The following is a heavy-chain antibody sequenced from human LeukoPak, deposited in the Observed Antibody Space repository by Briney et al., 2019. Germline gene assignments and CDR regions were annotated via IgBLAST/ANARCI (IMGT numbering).Heavy chain of an antibody. J-gene: IGHJ4*02. CDR2: IKSKTDGGTT. CDR1: GFTFSNAW. D-gene: IGHD3-10*01. Sequence: PGGSLRLSCAASGFTFSNAWMNWVRQAPGKGLEWVGRIKSKTDGGTTDYAAPVKGRFTISRDDSKNTLYLQMNSLKTEDTAVYYCTTYGSGSYFPPNFDYWGQGTLVTVSS. CDR3: TTYGSGSYFPPNFDY. V-gene: IGHV3-15*07.